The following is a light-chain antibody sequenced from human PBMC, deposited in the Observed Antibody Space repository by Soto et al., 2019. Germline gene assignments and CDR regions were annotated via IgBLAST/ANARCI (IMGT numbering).Light chain of an antibody. CDR2: AAA. V-gene: IGKV1-12*01. CDR1: QGIGSW. Sequence: DIQMTQSPSSVSASVGDSVTITCRASQGIGSWLGWYQQKPGKAPKLLIYAAASLQSGVPSRFSATFSGTEFTLTISSLQPEDLATYFCQQANSFPLTFGPGTKVDLK. J-gene: IGKJ3*01. CDR3: QQANSFPLT.